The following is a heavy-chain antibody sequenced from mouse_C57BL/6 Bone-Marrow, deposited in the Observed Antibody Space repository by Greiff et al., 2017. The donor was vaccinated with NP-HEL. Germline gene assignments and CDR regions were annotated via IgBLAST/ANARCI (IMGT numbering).Heavy chain of an antibody. CDR2: IYPGSGST. CDR1: GYTFTSYW. J-gene: IGHJ1*03. Sequence: QVQLKQPGAELVKPGASVKMSCKASGYTFTSYWITWVKQRPGQGLEWIGDIYPGSGSTNYNEKFKSKATLTVDTSSSTAYMQLSSLTSEDSAVYYCAREVDWYGSSYWYFDGWGTGTTVTVSS. V-gene: IGHV1-55*01. CDR3: AREVDWYGSSYWYFDG. D-gene: IGHD1-1*01.